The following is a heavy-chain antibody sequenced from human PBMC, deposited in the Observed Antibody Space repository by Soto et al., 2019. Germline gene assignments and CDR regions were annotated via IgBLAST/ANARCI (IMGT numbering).Heavy chain of an antibody. CDR2: IIPILGIA. Sequence: ASVKVSCKASGGTFSSYTISWVRQAPGQGLEWMGRIIPILGIANYAQKFQGRVTITADKSTSTAYMELSSLRSEDTAVYYCASPSIAAAGTYYYGMDVWGQGTTVTVSS. J-gene: IGHJ6*02. V-gene: IGHV1-69*02. CDR3: ASPSIAAAGTYYYGMDV. D-gene: IGHD6-13*01. CDR1: GGTFSSYT.